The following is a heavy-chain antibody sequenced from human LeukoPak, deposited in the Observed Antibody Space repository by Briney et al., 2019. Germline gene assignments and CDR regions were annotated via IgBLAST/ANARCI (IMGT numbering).Heavy chain of an antibody. D-gene: IGHD3-16*02. CDR2: ISGSGGST. V-gene: IGHV3-23*01. CDR3: AKDVVTFGGVIAAYFDY. Sequence: PGGSLRLSCAASGFTFSSYAMSWVRQAPGKGLEWVSAISGSGGSTYYADSVKGRFTISRDNSKNTLYLQMNSLRAEGTAVYYCAKDVVTFGGVIAAYFDYWGQGTLVTVSS. CDR1: GFTFSSYA. J-gene: IGHJ4*02.